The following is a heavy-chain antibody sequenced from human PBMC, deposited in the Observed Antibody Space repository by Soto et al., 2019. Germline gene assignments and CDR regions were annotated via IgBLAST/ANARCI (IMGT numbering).Heavy chain of an antibody. Sequence: PEETLSLTCTVSGGSISSYYWSWIRQPPGKGLEWIGYIYYSGSTNYNPSLKSRVTISVDTSKNQFSLKLSSVTAADTAVYYCARRRVATIMGRYYYYYYMDVWGKGPTVTVSS. D-gene: IGHD5-12*01. CDR3: ARRRVATIMGRYYYYYYMDV. CDR2: IYYSGST. V-gene: IGHV4-59*01. J-gene: IGHJ6*03. CDR1: GGSISSYY.